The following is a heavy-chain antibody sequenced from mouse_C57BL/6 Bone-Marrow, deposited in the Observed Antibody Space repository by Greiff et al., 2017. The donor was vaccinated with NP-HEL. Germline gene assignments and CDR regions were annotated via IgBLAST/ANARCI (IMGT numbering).Heavy chain of an antibody. D-gene: IGHD2-3*01. J-gene: IGHJ3*01. CDR1: GFNIKDDY. V-gene: IGHV14-4*01. CDR3: TLIYDGYYPWFAY. CDR2: IDPENGDT. Sequence: VQLKESGAELVRPGASVKLSCTASGFNIKDDYMHWVKQRPEQGLEWIGWIDPENGDTEYASKFQGKATITADTSSNTAYLQLSSLTSEDTAVYYCTLIYDGYYPWFAYWGQGTLVTVSA.